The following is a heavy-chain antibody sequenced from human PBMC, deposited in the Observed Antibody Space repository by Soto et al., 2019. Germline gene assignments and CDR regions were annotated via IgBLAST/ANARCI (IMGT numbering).Heavy chain of an antibody. CDR1: GFTFDNYA. V-gene: IGHV3-15*01. CDR3: TTDPAPEDIVVVVAATRPFDY. D-gene: IGHD2-15*01. Sequence: PGGSLRLSCAASGFTFDNYAMAWVRRAPGKGLEWVGRIKSRTDGGTTDYAAPVKGRFTISRDDSKNTLYLQMNSLKTEDTAVYYCTTDPAPEDIVVVVAATRPFDYWGQGTLVTVSS. J-gene: IGHJ4*02. CDR2: IKSRTDGGTT.